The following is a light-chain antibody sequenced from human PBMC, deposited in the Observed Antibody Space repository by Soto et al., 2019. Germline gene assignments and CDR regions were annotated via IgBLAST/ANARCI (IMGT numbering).Light chain of an antibody. CDR3: CSYAGSYTHV. J-gene: IGLJ1*01. CDR1: SSDVGTYTY. Sequence: QSALTQPRSVSGSPGQSVTISCTGTSSDVGTYTYVSWYQQHPGKAPKLIIYDVIKRPSGVPDRFSGSKSGNTASLTISGLQAEDEAHYYCCSYAGSYTHVSGTGTKVTVL. CDR2: DVI. V-gene: IGLV2-11*01.